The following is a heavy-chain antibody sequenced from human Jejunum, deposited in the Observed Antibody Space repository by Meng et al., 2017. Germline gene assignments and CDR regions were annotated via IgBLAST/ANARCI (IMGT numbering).Heavy chain of an antibody. Sequence: GESLKISCTASGFPFSSFAMSWVRQAPGKGLEWISAIAGTGGSTYYADSVKGRFTISRDNSKNTVHLQMNSLRVEDTAMYFCAKARASWQWLALIYYWGQGTLVTVSS. CDR2: IAGTGGST. CDR1: GFPFSSFA. CDR3: AKARASWQWLALIYY. D-gene: IGHD6-19*01. J-gene: IGHJ4*02. V-gene: IGHV3-23*01.